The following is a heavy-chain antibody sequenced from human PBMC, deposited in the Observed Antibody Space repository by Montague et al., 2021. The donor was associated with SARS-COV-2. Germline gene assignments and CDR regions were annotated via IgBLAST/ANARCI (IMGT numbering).Heavy chain of an antibody. CDR2: ISTSSSYI. J-gene: IGHJ4*02. CDR3: ARDAYSNYGEGNYFDY. Sequence: SLRLSCAASGFTFSSYFMNWVRQAPGEGLEWVSSISTSSSYIYYADSVKGRFTISRDNAKNSLYLQMNSLRAEDTAVYYCARDAYSNYGEGNYFDYWGQGTLVTVSP. V-gene: IGHV3-21*01. CDR1: GFTFSSYF. D-gene: IGHD4-11*01.